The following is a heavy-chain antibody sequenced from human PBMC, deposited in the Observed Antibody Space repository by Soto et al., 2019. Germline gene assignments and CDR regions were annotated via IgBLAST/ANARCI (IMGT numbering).Heavy chain of an antibody. CDR2: IYSGGST. D-gene: IGHD3-22*01. V-gene: IGHV3-66*01. CDR3: ARGVPYYDDISGYDY. Sequence: GGSLRLSCAASGCTVSGNYMSWVRQAPGKGLEWVAVIYSGGSTNYADSVKGRFTISRDNSKNTLYLQMNSLRAEDMALYSCARGVPYYDDISGYDYWGQGTLVTVSS. CDR1: GCTVSGNY. J-gene: IGHJ4*02.